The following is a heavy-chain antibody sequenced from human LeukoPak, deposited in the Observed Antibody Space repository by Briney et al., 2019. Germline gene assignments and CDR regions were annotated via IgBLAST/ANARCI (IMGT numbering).Heavy chain of an antibody. CDR2: IKLDGSEK. D-gene: IGHD3-3*01. CDR1: GFTISYYS. CDR3: ARDQYDTWSQRGNFDS. V-gene: IGHV3-7*03. J-gene: IGHJ4*02. Sequence: GGSLRLYCAASGFTISYYSMNWVRQAPGKGLEWVANIKLDGSEKNYVDSVKGRFTISRDNTKNSLYLQMNSLRVKDTAVFYCARDQYDTWSQRGNFDSWGQGTLVIVSS.